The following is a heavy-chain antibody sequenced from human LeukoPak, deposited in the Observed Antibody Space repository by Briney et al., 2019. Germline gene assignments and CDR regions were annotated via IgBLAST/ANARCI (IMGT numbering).Heavy chain of an antibody. J-gene: IGHJ4*02. Sequence: PGGSPRLSCAASGFDFSSNWMHWVRHAPGQGLVWVSRIKGDGISTNYADSVKGRFTISRDIAKNTLYLQMNSLRAEDTAVYYCAKGSTFTAASSSDFDYWGQGTLVTVSS. V-gene: IGHV3-74*01. D-gene: IGHD6-19*01. CDR2: IKGDGIST. CDR3: AKGSTFTAASSSDFDY. CDR1: GFDFSSNW.